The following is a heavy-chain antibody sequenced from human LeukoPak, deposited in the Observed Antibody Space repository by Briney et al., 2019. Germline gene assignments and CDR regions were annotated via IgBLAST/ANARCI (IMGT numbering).Heavy chain of an antibody. CDR2: INHSGGT. CDR1: GGSFSGYY. Sequence: SETLSLTCAVYGGSFSGYYWSWIRQPPGKGLEWIGEINHSGGTNYNPSLKSRVTISVDTSKNQFSLKLSSVTAADTAVYYCARDHNWNSYDYWGQGTLVTVSS. V-gene: IGHV4-34*01. J-gene: IGHJ4*02. D-gene: IGHD1-20*01. CDR3: ARDHNWNSYDY.